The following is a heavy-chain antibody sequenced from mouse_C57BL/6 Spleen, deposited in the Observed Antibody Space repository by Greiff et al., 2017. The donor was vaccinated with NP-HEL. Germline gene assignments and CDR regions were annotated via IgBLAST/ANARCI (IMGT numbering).Heavy chain of an antibody. Sequence: VQLKESGPGLVAPSQSLSITCTVSGFSLTSYGVHWVRQPPGKGLEWLVVIWSDGSTTYNSALKSRLSISKDNSKSQVFLKMNSLQTDDTAMYYCARHGYYSLYYAMDYWGQGTSVTVSS. J-gene: IGHJ4*01. D-gene: IGHD2-12*01. CDR3: ARHGYYSLYYAMDY. V-gene: IGHV2-6-1*01. CDR2: IWSDGST. CDR1: GFSLTSYG.